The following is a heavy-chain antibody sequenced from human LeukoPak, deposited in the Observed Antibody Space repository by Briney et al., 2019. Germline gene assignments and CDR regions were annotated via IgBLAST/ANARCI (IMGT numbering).Heavy chain of an antibody. CDR2: IFSGGST. J-gene: IGHJ4*02. CDR3: ARGWGSLEY. D-gene: IGHD7-27*01. V-gene: IGHV4-59*08. Sequence: SETLSLTCTVSGGSISSNSWTWIRHPPGNGLEWIGSIFSGGSTDYNTSLKSRVTISVNTSKNQFSLNLSSVTAADTAVYYCARGWGSLEYWGQGTLVTVSS. CDR1: GGSISSNS.